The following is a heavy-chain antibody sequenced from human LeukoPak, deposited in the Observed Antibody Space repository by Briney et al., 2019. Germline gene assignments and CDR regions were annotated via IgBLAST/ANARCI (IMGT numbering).Heavy chain of an antibody. CDR2: ISSSSSTI. V-gene: IGHV3-48*01. D-gene: IGHD2-15*01. Sequence: GGSLRLSCAASGFTSSSYSMNWVRQAPGKGLEWVSYISSSSSTIYYADSVKGRFTISRDNAKNSLYLQMNSLRAEDTAVYYCARDQRYCSGGSCYSALGAFDIWGQGTMVTVSS. J-gene: IGHJ3*02. CDR1: GFTSSSYS. CDR3: ARDQRYCSGGSCYSALGAFDI.